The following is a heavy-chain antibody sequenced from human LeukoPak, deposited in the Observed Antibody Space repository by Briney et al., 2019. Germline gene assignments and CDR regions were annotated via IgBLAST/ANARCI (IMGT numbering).Heavy chain of an antibody. D-gene: IGHD3-22*01. CDR2: INHSGST. J-gene: IGHJ3*02. Sequence: GSLRLSCAASGFTFSNYAMSWVRQAPGKGLEWIGEINHSGSTNYNPSLKSRVTISVDTSKNQFSLKLSSVTAADTAVYYCARDHSSGSAFDIWGQGTMVTVSS. V-gene: IGHV4-34*01. CDR3: ARDHSSGSAFDI. CDR1: GFTFSNYA.